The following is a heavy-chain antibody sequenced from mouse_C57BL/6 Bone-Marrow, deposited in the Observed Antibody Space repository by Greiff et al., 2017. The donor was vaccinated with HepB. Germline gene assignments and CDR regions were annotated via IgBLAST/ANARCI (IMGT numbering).Heavy chain of an antibody. CDR3: ARSKGYWYFDV. V-gene: IGHV1-69*01. CDR1: GSTFTSYW. J-gene: IGHJ1*03. Sequence: QVQLQQPGAELVMPGASVKLSCKASGSTFTSYWMHWVKQRPGQGLEWIGEIDPSDSYTNYNQKFKGKSTLTVDKSSSTAYMQLSSLTSEDSAVYYCARSKGYWYFDVWGTVTTVTVSS. CDR2: IDPSDSYT.